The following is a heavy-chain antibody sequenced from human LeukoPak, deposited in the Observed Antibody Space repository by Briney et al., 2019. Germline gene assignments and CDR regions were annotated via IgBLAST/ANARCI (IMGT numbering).Heavy chain of an antibody. CDR1: GYSISSGYY. J-gene: IGHJ3*02. CDR2: MYHSGST. D-gene: IGHD3-10*01. Sequence: SETLSLTCSVSGYSISSGYYWGCIRQPPGKGLKWIGTMYHSGSTYYNPSLKSRVTISLDTSRNQFSLKLNSVTAADTAVYYCAKSNGYGLVDIWGQGTMVTVSS. CDR3: AKSNGYGLVDI. V-gene: IGHV4-38-2*02.